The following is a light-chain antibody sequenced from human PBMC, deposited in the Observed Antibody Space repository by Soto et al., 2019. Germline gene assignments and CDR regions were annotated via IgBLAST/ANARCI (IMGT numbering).Light chain of an antibody. CDR3: QQYYSFPPT. CDR1: QGISSY. J-gene: IGKJ1*01. V-gene: IGKV1-8*01. Sequence: AIQLTQSPSSVSASVGDRVTITCRASQGISSYLAWYQQKPGKAPELLIYAASTLQSGVPSRFSGSGSGTDFTLTISCLQSEDFATYYCQQYYSFPPTFGQGTKVDIK. CDR2: AAS.